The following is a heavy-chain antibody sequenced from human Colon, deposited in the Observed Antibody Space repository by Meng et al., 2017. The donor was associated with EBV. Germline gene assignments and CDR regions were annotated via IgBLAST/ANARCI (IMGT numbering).Heavy chain of an antibody. Sequence: QVQLVQSGAGVKKPGASVKVSCKASGYTFTHHGISWIRQAPGQGLEWMGWISCYNGDTMYAQKFQGRVTMTTDRSTSTAYMDLRSLRSDDTAVYYCARDPSNTSGRYAYFDYWGQGTLVTVSS. D-gene: IGHD6-19*01. CDR1: GYTFTHHG. CDR2: ISCYNGDT. CDR3: ARDPSNTSGRYAYFDY. V-gene: IGHV1-18*01. J-gene: IGHJ4*02.